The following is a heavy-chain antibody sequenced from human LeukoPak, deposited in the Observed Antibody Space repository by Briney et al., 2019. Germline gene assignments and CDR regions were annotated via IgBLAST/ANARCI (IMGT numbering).Heavy chain of an antibody. Sequence: SETLSLTCTVSGGSISSYYWSWLRQPPGKGLEWIGYIYYSGSTNYNPSLKSRVTISVVTSKNQFSLKLSSVTAADTAVYYCARDRDGYSYGYALNFDYWGQGTLVTVSS. D-gene: IGHD5-18*01. CDR2: IYYSGST. CDR1: GGSISSYY. J-gene: IGHJ4*02. CDR3: ARDRDGYSYGYALNFDY. V-gene: IGHV4-59*01.